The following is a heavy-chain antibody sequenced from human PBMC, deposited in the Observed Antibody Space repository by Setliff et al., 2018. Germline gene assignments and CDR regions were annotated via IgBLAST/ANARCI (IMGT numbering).Heavy chain of an antibody. D-gene: IGHD2-2*01. J-gene: IGHJ3*02. CDR2: IYPGDSDT. CDR3: AGFAVPAAIQDDAFDI. Sequence: GESLKISCQGSGYSFTSYWIGWVRQMPGKGLEWMGIIYPGDSDTRYSPSFQGQVTISADKSISTAYLQWSSLKASDTAMYYCAGFAVPAAIQDDAFDIWGQGTMVTVSS. V-gene: IGHV5-51*01. CDR1: GYSFTSYW.